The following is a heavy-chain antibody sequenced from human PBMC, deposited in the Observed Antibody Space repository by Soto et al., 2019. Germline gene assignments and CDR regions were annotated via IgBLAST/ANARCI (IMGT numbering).Heavy chain of an antibody. J-gene: IGHJ6*02. CDR2: IYYSGST. CDR3: ARLLRHNYYGMDV. V-gene: IGHV4-39*01. D-gene: IGHD5-12*01. CDR1: GGSISSSSYY. Sequence: SETLSLTCTVSGGSISSSSYYWGWIRQPPGKGLEWIGSIYYSGSTYYNPSLKSRVTISADTSKNQFSLELSSVTAADTAVYYCARLLRHNYYGMDVWGQGTTVTVSS.